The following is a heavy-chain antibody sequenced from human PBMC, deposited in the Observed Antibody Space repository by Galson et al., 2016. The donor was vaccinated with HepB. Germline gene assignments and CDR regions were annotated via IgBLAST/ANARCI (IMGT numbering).Heavy chain of an antibody. CDR2: ILSDGSNK. CDR1: GFTFNNYG. J-gene: IGHJ4*02. V-gene: IGHV3-30*03. CDR3: ARAHYDFWTVLTY. Sequence: SLRLSCAASGFTFNNYGTHWVRQAPGKGLEWVSFILSDGSNKDYAGSVKGRFTISRETSKNTLYLQMNSLRAEDTAVYYCARAHYDFWTVLTYWGQGTLVTVSS. D-gene: IGHD3/OR15-3a*01.